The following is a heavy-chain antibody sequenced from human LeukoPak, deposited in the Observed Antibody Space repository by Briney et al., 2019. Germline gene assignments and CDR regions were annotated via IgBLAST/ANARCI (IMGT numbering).Heavy chain of an antibody. CDR2: INPNSGGT. V-gene: IGHV1-2*06. CDR3: ARGFRRGYTIDY. Sequence: ASVTVSCKASGYTFTGYYMHWVRQAPGQGLEWMGRINPNSGGTNYAQKFQGRVTMTRDTSISTAYMELSRLRSDDTAVYYCARGFRRGYTIDYWGQGTLVTVSS. J-gene: IGHJ4*02. CDR1: GYTFTGYY. D-gene: IGHD1-1*01.